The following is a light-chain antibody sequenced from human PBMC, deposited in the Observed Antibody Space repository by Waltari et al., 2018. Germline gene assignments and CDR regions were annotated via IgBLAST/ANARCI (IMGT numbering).Light chain of an antibody. CDR2: WAS. V-gene: IGKV4-1*01. CDR1: QSVLFRSNNENY. Sequence: DIVMTQSPDSLAVSLGKRATINCKSSQSVLFRSNNENYLAWYQQKPGQPPKLLIYWASTRESGVPDRFSGSGSGTDFTLTISSLQAEDVAVYYCQQYYSIPRSFGQGTKLEIK. CDR3: QQYYSIPRS. J-gene: IGKJ2*03.